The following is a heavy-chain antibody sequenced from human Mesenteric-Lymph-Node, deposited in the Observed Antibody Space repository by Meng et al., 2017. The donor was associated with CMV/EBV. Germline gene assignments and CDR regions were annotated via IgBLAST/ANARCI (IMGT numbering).Heavy chain of an antibody. Sequence: GESLKISCAASGFTFSSYSMNWVRQAPGKGLEWVSYISSSGSTIYYADSVKGRFTISRDNAKNSLYLQMNSLRAEDTAVYYCARVSRHYGSGRNLDYWGQGTLVTVSS. J-gene: IGHJ4*02. D-gene: IGHD3-10*01. CDR2: ISSSGSTI. CDR3: ARVSRHYGSGRNLDY. V-gene: IGHV3-48*04. CDR1: GFTFSSYS.